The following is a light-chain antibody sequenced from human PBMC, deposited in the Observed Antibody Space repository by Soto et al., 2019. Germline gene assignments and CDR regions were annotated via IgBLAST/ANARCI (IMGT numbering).Light chain of an antibody. CDR1: QSLVHRDGNTY. CDR2: NIS. CDR3: MQVTHLWT. V-gene: IGKV2-24*01. Sequence: IVMTQTPLSSPVTLGQPASISCRSSQSLVHRDGNTYLSWLHQRPGQPPRLLIYNISKRFSGVPGRISGSGAGTVFTLKISMVEADVDGIYYCMQVTHLWTFGQETKVEIK. J-gene: IGKJ1*01.